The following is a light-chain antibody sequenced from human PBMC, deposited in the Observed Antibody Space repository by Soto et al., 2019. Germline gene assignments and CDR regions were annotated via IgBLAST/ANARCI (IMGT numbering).Light chain of an antibody. CDR2: DVN. J-gene: IGLJ2*01. Sequence: QSALTQPASVSGSPGQSITISCTETSSYLGGHNFVSWYQQHPGKAPKLLIYDVNNRPSGVSNRFSGSRSGNTASLTISGLQSEDEADYYCSSYNLSGTLRVFGGGTKLTVL. CDR1: SSYLGGHNF. V-gene: IGLV2-14*01. CDR3: SSYNLSGTLRV.